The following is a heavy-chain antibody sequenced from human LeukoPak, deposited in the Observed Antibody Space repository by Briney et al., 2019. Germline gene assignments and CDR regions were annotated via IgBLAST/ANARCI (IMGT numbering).Heavy chain of an antibody. CDR2: IKQDGSEK. CDR3: ARGHRAWSY. D-gene: IGHD3-3*01. Sequence: GGSLRLSCAASGFTFSSYWMSWVRQAPGKGLEWVANIKQDGSEKSYVDSVKGRFTISRDNAKNSLYLQMNSLRVDDTAVYYCARGHRAWSYWGQGTLVTVSS. V-gene: IGHV3-7*01. J-gene: IGHJ4*02. CDR1: GFTFSSYW.